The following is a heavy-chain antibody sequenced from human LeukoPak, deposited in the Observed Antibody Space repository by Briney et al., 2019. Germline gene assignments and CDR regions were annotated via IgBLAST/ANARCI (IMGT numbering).Heavy chain of an antibody. Sequence: ASVKVSCKASGYSFTDYYIHWVRQAPGQGLEWMGWINPNSGDPNYAQKFRGRVTMTKDTSTSTVYMELRSLRSDDTAVYYCARDLGVRGVSNPGYWGQGTLVTVSS. V-gene: IGHV1-2*02. J-gene: IGHJ4*02. CDR2: INPNSGDP. D-gene: IGHD2-8*01. CDR1: GYSFTDYY. CDR3: ARDLGVRGVSNPGY.